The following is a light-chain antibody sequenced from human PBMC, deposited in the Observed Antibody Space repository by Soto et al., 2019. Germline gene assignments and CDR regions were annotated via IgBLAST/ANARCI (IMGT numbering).Light chain of an antibody. CDR1: SSNIDSNS. Sequence: QSVLTQPPSASGAPGQRVTISCSGSSSNIDSNSVNWYQHLPGMAPKLLISSFNQRPSGVPDRFSGSKSGTSASLAISGLRSEDEAYYFCAVGDDSLMFGGGTKLTVL. CDR2: SFN. V-gene: IGLV1-47*02. J-gene: IGLJ3*02. CDR3: AVGDDSLM.